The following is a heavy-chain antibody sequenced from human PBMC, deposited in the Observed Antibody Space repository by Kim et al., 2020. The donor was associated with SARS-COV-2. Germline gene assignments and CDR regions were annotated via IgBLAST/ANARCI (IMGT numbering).Heavy chain of an antibody. D-gene: IGHD5-18*01. CDR1: GFTFSSYG. Sequence: GGSLRLSCAASGFTFSSYGMHWVRQAPGKGLEWVAVISYDGSNKYYADSVKGRFTISRDNSKNTLYLQMNSLRAEDTAVYYCAKAYSPYSYGEHFDYWGQGTLVTVSS. CDR2: ISYDGSNK. V-gene: IGHV3-30*18. J-gene: IGHJ4*02. CDR3: AKAYSPYSYGEHFDY.